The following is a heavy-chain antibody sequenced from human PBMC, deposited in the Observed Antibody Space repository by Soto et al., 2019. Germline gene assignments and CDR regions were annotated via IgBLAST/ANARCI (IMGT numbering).Heavy chain of an antibody. Sequence: ASVKVSCKASGYTFTNYGISWVRQAPGQGLEWMGWISAYNGNTNYAQKLQGRVTMTTDTSTSTAYMELRSLRSDDTAVYYCARGSWYYDSSDPHDAFDIWGQGTMVTVSS. V-gene: IGHV1-18*01. J-gene: IGHJ3*02. CDR3: ARGSWYYDSSDPHDAFDI. CDR1: GYTFTNYG. CDR2: ISAYNGNT. D-gene: IGHD3-22*01.